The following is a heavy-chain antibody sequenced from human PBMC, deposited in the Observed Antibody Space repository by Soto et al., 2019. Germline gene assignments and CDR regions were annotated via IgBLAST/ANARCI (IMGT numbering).Heavy chain of an antibody. J-gene: IGHJ6*02. CDR3: ARRCLDDYSNYYLRYYYGMDV. Sequence: EVQLVESGGGLVQPGGSLRLSCAASGFTFSSYWMSWVRQAPGKGLEWVANIKQDGSEKYYVDSVKGRFTISRDNAKNSLYLQMNSLRAEDTAVYYCARRCLDDYSNYYLRYYYGMDVWGQGTTVTVSS. D-gene: IGHD4-4*01. CDR1: GFTFSSYW. CDR2: IKQDGSEK. V-gene: IGHV3-7*01.